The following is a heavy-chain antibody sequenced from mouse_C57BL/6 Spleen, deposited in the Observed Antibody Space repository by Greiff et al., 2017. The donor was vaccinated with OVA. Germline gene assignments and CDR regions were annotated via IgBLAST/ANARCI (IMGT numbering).Heavy chain of an antibody. J-gene: IGHJ2*01. CDR3: TRSPYYYGSSYSYYFDY. Sequence: EVMLVESGEGLVKPGGSLKLSCAASGFTFSSYAMSWVRQTPEKRLEWVAYISSGGDYIYYADTVKGRFTISRDNARNTLYLQMSSLKSEDTAMYYCTRSPYYYGSSYSYYFDYWGQGTTLTVSS. CDR1: GFTFSSYA. V-gene: IGHV5-9-1*02. CDR2: ISSGGDYI. D-gene: IGHD1-1*01.